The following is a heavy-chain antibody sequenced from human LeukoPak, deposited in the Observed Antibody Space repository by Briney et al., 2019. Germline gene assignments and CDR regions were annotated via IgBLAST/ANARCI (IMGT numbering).Heavy chain of an antibody. Sequence: SETLSLTCTVSGGSISSYYWSWIRQPAGKGLEWVGRIYTSGSTNYNPSLKSRVTMSVDTSKNQFSLKLSSVTAADTAVYYCARGTTDILTGYERVDDAFDIWGQGTMVTVSS. CDR3: ARGTTDILTGYERVDDAFDI. J-gene: IGHJ3*02. CDR2: IYTSGST. D-gene: IGHD3-9*01. V-gene: IGHV4-4*07. CDR1: GGSISSYY.